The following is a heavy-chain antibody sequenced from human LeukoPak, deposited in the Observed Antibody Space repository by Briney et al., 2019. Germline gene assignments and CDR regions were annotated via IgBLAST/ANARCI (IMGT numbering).Heavy chain of an antibody. Sequence: ASMKVSCKTSGYTFTSYYVSWVRQAPGQGLEWMGWISGYNAKTKYVQKFQGRITMTIDTSTTTAYMELRSLRSDDTAVYYCAREYSGSYSTDYWGQGTLVTVSS. J-gene: IGHJ4*02. CDR1: GYTFTSYY. CDR2: ISGYNAKT. D-gene: IGHD1-26*01. CDR3: AREYSGSYSTDY. V-gene: IGHV1-18*04.